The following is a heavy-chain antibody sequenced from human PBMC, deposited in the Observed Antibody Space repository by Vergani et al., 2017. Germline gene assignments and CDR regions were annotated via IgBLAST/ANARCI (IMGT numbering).Heavy chain of an antibody. CDR1: GFTFRNYW. D-gene: IGHD3/OR15-3a*01. V-gene: IGHV3-7*03. J-gene: IGHJ3*01. CDR2: IKPDGSDT. Sequence: EVQLVESGGDLVQPGESLRLSCAASGFTFRNYWMSWVRQAPGKGLEWLASIKPDGSDTKYVDSVRGRFTMSRDNADNSLSLQMNSLRVDDTAVYYCARLADWTTRYDVWGQGTMVTVSS. CDR3: ARLADWTTRYDV.